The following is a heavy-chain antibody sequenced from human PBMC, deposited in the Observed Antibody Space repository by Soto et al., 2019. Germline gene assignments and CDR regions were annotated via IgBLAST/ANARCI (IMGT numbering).Heavy chain of an antibody. CDR1: GFTFSSYG. Sequence: QVQLVESGGGVVQPGRSLRLSCAASGFTFSSYGMHWVRQAPGKGLEWVAVIWYDGSNKYYADSVKGRFTISRDNSKNTLYLQMNSLRAEDTAVYYCARAPWRTTGSFDYWGQGTLVTVSS. V-gene: IGHV3-33*01. CDR2: IWYDGSNK. J-gene: IGHJ4*02. D-gene: IGHD4-17*01. CDR3: ARAPWRTTGSFDY.